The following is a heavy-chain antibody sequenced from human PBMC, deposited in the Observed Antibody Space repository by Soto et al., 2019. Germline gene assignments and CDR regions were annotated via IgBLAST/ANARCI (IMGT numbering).Heavy chain of an antibody. V-gene: IGHV3-15*07. CDR2: IKSKTDGGTT. Sequence: GGSLRLSCAASGFTFSNAWMNWVRQAPGKGLEWVGRIKSKTDGGTTDYAAPVKGRFTISRDDSKNTLYLQMNSLKTEDTAVYYCTTTVKGPRQQLTGYYGMDVWGQGTTVTVSS. CDR1: GFTFSNAW. CDR3: TTTVKGPRQQLTGYYGMDV. J-gene: IGHJ6*02. D-gene: IGHD6-13*01.